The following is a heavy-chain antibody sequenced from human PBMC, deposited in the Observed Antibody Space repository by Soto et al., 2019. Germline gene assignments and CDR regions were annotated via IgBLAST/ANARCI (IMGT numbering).Heavy chain of an antibody. Sequence: QVHLVESGGGVVQPGMSPRLSCAASGFTFSNYGIHWVRQAAGKGMAWVAVVANDGTVTYYADSVKVRFTISRNNAKNPAYLQMDSLRDEDTAVYYCAKEFRERSGPWYLDLWGRGTLVTVSS. D-gene: IGHD1-1*01. CDR3: AKEFRERSGPWYLDL. J-gene: IGHJ2*01. CDR2: VANDGTVT. V-gene: IGHV3-30*18. CDR1: GFTFSNYG.